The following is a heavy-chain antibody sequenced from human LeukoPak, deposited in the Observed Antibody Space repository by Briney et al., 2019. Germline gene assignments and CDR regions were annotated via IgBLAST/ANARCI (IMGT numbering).Heavy chain of an antibody. Sequence: KSSETLSLTCTVSGGSISSSSYYWGWNRQPPGKGLEWIGSIYYSGSTYYNPSLKSRFTISVDTSKNQFSLKLSSVTAADTAVYYCARQSWSSWVYFDYWGQGTLVTVSS. D-gene: IGHD6-13*01. CDR2: IYYSGST. V-gene: IGHV4-39*01. J-gene: IGHJ4*02. CDR3: ARQSWSSWVYFDY. CDR1: GGSISSSSYY.